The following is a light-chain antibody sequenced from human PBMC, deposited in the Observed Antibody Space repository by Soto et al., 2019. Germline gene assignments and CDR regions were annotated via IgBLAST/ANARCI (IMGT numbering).Light chain of an antibody. V-gene: IGKV1-39*01. J-gene: IGKJ1*01. CDR2: AVS. CDR1: QSISSY. Sequence: DIQMTQSPSSLSASVGDRVTITCRASQSISSYLSWYQQKPGKAPKLLIYAVSSLHSGVPSRFSGSGSGTDFTLTISSLQPEDFATYYCQQSSSTSWTFGQGTTVDLK. CDR3: QQSSSTSWT.